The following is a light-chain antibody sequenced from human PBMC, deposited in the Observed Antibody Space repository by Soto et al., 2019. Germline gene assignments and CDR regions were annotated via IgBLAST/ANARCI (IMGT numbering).Light chain of an antibody. Sequence: QSALTQPRSVSGSPGQSVTISCTGTSSDVGGYNYVSWYQHHPGKAPKSMIYDVSKRPSGVPDRFSGSKSGNTASLTISGLQAEDEADYYCRSYAGSYTWVFGGGTMLTVL. CDR2: DVS. CDR3: RSYAGSYTWV. V-gene: IGLV2-11*01. CDR1: SSDVGGYNY. J-gene: IGLJ3*02.